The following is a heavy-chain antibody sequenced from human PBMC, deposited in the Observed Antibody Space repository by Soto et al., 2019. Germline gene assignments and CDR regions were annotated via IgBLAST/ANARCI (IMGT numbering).Heavy chain of an antibody. D-gene: IGHD3-3*01. CDR2: IRSKSYGGTT. V-gene: IGHV3-49*03. CDR1: GFTFGDYA. CDR3: TRDSGGITIFGVVIGYYYGMDV. Sequence: PGGSLSLSCTASGFTFGDYAMSWFRQAPGKGLEWVGFIRSKSYGGTTEYAASVKGRFTISRDDSKSIAYLQMNSLKTEDTAVYYCTRDSGGITIFGVVIGYYYGMDVWGQGTTVTVS. J-gene: IGHJ6*02.